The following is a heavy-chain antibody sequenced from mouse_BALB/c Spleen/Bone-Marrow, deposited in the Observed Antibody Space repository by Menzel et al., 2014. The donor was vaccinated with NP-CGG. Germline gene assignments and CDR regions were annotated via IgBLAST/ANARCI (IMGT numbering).Heavy chain of an antibody. J-gene: IGHJ4*01. CDR2: IWAGGGT. V-gene: IGHV2-9*02. Sequence: VKLMESGPGLVAPSQSLSITCTVSGFSLTSYGVHWVRQPPGKGLEWLGVIWAGGGTNYNSALMSRLSISKDNSKSQGFLKMNSLQTDDTAMYYCARGGGYYYAMDYWGQGTSVTVSS. CDR3: ARGGGYYYAMDY. CDR1: GFSLTSYG.